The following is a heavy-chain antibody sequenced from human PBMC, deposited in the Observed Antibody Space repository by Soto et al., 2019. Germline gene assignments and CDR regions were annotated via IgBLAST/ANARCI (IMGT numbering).Heavy chain of an antibody. Sequence: ASVKVSCKASGYTFTSYGISWVRQAPGQGLEWMGWISAYNGNTNYAQKLQGRVTMTTDTSTSTAYMELRSLRSDDTAVYYCARATLGYCSSTSCYVPTNYYYYMDVWGKGTTVTVSS. CDR3: ARATLGYCSSTSCYVPTNYYYYMDV. CDR1: GYTFTSYG. D-gene: IGHD2-2*01. CDR2: ISAYNGNT. J-gene: IGHJ6*03. V-gene: IGHV1-18*01.